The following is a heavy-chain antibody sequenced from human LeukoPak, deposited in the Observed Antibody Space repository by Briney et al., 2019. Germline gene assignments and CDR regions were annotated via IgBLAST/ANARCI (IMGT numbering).Heavy chain of an antibody. CDR2: IKAGNGDT. CDR3: ARDDCGDTCYPGGY. J-gene: IGHJ4*02. Sequence: GSVKVSCKASGYTFTKYVVHWVRQAPGQRPEWMAWIKAGNGDTKYSQNFKDRLTITRDTSASTVYMELSSLTSEDTALYYCARDDCGDTCYPGGYWGQGTLVTVSS. CDR1: GYTFTKYV. D-gene: IGHD2-21*01. V-gene: IGHV1-3*01.